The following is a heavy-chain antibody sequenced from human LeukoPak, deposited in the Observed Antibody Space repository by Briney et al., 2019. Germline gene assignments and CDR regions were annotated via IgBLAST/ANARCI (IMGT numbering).Heavy chain of an antibody. Sequence: GESLKISCKGSGYTFTNYWIGWVRPKTGKGLECMGIIYPGDSDTRYSPSFQGQVTISADKSISTAYLQWSSLKASDTAMYYCARPYSSSSYHAFDIWGQGTMVTVSS. V-gene: IGHV5-51*01. CDR2: IYPGDSDT. D-gene: IGHD6-6*01. CDR3: ARPYSSSSYHAFDI. CDR1: GYTFTNYW. J-gene: IGHJ3*02.